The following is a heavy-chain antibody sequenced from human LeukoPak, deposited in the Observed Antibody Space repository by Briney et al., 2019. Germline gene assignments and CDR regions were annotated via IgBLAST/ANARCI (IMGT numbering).Heavy chain of an antibody. CDR3: AAVRDDAGGNSGY. CDR2: TVVGSGNT. J-gene: IGHJ4*02. V-gene: IGHV1-58*02. Sequence: SVKVSCKASGFTFTSSAMQWVRQARGQRLEWIGWTVVGSGNTNYAQKFQERVTITRDMSTSTAYMELSSLRSEDTAVYYCAAVRDDAGGNSGYWGQGTLVTVSS. D-gene: IGHD4-23*01. CDR1: GFTFTSSA.